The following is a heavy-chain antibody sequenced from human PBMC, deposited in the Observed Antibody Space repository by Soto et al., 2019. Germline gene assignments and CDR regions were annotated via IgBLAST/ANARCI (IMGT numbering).Heavy chain of an antibody. CDR3: AKEPMIVVEGQFDP. V-gene: IGHV3-23*01. J-gene: IGHJ5*02. CDR1: GFTFSSYA. D-gene: IGHD3-22*01. CDR2: ISGSGGST. Sequence: EVQLLESGGGLVQPGGSLRLSCAASGFTFSSYAMSWVRQAPGKGLEWVSAISGSGGSTYYADSVRGRLTISRDNSKNTLYRQMNSLRAEDTAVYYCAKEPMIVVEGQFDPWGQGTMVTVSS.